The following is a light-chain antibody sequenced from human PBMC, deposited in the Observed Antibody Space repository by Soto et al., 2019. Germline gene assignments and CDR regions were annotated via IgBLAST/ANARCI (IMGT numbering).Light chain of an antibody. J-gene: IGLJ2*01. CDR2: EVN. CDR1: SSDVGAYNY. V-gene: IGLV2-8*01. CDR3: SSYGGRSNLV. Sequence: QSALTQPPSASGSPGQSVTISCTGTSSDVGAYNYVSWYQQHPGKAPKLMIYEVNKRPSGVPDRFSGSKSGNTASLTVSGLQAEDEADYYCSSYGGRSNLVFGGGTKLTVL.